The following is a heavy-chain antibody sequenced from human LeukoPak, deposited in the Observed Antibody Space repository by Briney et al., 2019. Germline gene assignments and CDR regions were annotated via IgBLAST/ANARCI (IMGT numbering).Heavy chain of an antibody. CDR2: IGGSGGGT. J-gene: IGHJ6*04. CDR3: AELGITMIGGV. V-gene: IGHV3-23*01. D-gene: IGHD3-10*02. Sequence: GGSLRLSCAASGFTFSTYAMSWVRQAPGKGLEWVSTIGGSGGGTYYAESVKGRFIISRDTSKNTLFLQMNSLRAEDTAVYYCAELGITMIGGVWGKGTTVTISS. CDR1: GFTFSTYA.